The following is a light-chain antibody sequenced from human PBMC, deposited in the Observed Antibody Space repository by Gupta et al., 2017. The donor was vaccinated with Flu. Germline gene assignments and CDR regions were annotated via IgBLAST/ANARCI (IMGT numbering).Light chain of an antibody. J-gene: IGLJ3*02. CDR1: RSNSGSNA. CDR3: AAWDDSLNGLWV. Sequence: VTFSCSGSRSNSGSNAVRWYQQIPGTAPKLLIDSDSQRPSGVPDRFAGSKAGTSASLAIRGLQSEDEADYYGAAWDDSLNGLWVIGGGTKLTVL. V-gene: IGLV1-44*01. CDR2: SDS.